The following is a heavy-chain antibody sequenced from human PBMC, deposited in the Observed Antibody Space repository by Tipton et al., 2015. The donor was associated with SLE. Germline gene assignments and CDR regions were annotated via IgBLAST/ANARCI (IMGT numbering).Heavy chain of an antibody. CDR1: GFTFSSYE. CDR3: ARRYSGYDDAFDI. D-gene: IGHD5-12*01. CDR2: ISSSGSTI. Sequence: GSLRLSCAASGFTFSSYEMNWVRQAPGKGLEWVSYISSSGSTIYYADSVKGRFTISRDNAKNSLYLQMNSLRAEDMAVYYCARRYSGYDDAFDIWGQGTMVTVSS. V-gene: IGHV3-48*03. J-gene: IGHJ3*02.